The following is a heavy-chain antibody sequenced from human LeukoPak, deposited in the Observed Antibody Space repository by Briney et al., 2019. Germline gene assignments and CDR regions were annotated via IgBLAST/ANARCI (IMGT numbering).Heavy chain of an antibody. V-gene: IGHV2-5*02. J-gene: IGHJ4*02. CDR2: IYWDDDK. CDR3: AHSGAYCSSTSCPPLLDY. D-gene: IGHD2-2*01. CDR1: GFSLSTSGVG. Sequence: ESGPTLVNPTQTLTLTCTFSGFSLSTSGVGVGWIRQPPGKALEWLALIYWDDDKRYSPSLKSRLTITKDTSKSQVVLTMTNMDPVDTATYYCAHSGAYCSSTSCPPLLDYWGQGTLVTVSS.